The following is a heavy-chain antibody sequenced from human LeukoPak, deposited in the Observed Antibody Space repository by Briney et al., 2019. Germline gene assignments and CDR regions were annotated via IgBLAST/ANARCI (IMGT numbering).Heavy chain of an antibody. CDR2: ISYDGSNK. V-gene: IGHV3-30-3*01. Sequence: GGSLRPSCAASGFTFSSYAMHWVRQAPGKGLEWVAVISYDGSNKYYADSVKGRFTISRDNSKNTLYLQMNSLRAEDTAVYYCARPQGSYLLFDYWGQGTLVTVSS. D-gene: IGHD1-26*01. CDR3: ARPQGSYLLFDY. J-gene: IGHJ4*02. CDR1: GFTFSSYA.